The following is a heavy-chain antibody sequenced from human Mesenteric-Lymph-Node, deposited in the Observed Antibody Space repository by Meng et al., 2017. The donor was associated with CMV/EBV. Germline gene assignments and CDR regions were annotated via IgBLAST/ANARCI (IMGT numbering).Heavy chain of an antibody. CDR2: IWSDGSNK. D-gene: IGHD1-26*01. J-gene: IGHJ6*02. V-gene: IGHV3-33*08. Sequence: GESLKISCAASGFTFSSYSMNWVRLAPGKGLEWVAVIWSDGSNKYYGDSVKGRFTISRDNSKNTLYLQMNTLRAEDTAVYYCAAERGNSGSYNNYYYYGMDVWGQGTTVTVSS. CDR1: GFTFSSYS. CDR3: AAERGNSGSYNNYYYYGMDV.